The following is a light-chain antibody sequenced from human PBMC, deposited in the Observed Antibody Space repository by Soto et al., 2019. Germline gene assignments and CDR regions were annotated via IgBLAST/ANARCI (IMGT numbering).Light chain of an antibody. CDR2: DVT. Sequence: QSVLTQPASVSGSPGQSVTISCTGTSSDIGGYMYVSWYQQRPGKAPKLMIHDVTNRPSGVSDRFSGSKYGNTASLTIYGLQAEDEADYYCTSYTSDSSVILGGGTKVTV. J-gene: IGLJ2*01. CDR3: TSYTSDSSVI. CDR1: SSDIGGYMY. V-gene: IGLV2-14*03.